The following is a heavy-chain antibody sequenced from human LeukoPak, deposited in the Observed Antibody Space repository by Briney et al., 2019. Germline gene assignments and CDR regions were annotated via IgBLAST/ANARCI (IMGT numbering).Heavy chain of an antibody. CDR2: IIPIFGTA. V-gene: IGHV1-69*13. CDR1: GGTFSSYA. Sequence: SVKVSCKASGGTFSSYAISWVRQAPGQGLEWMGGIIPIFGTANYAQKFQGRVTITADESTSTAYMELSSLRSDDTAVYYCARTKTLIDAFDIWGQGTMVTVSS. CDR3: ARTKTLIDAFDI. J-gene: IGHJ3*02. D-gene: IGHD2-8*01.